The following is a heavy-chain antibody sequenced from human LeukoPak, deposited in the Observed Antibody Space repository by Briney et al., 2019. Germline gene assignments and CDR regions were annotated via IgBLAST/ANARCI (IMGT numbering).Heavy chain of an antibody. CDR2: IHASGST. D-gene: IGHD5-12*01. CDR3: ARVGLGGGYSGYAYFDY. CDR1: GVSISSYY. J-gene: IGHJ4*02. V-gene: IGHV4-4*07. Sequence: SETLSLTCIVSGVSISSYYWNWIRQPAGKGLEWIGLIHASGSTNYNPSLKSRVTMSVDASKNQFSLKLSSVTAADTAVYYCARVGLGGGYSGYAYFDYWGQGTLVTVSS.